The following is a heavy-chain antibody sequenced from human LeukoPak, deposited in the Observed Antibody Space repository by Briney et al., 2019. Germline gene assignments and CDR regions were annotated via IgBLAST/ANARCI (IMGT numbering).Heavy chain of an antibody. CDR3: ATGYYYDSSAIT. J-gene: IGHJ5*02. Sequence: ASVKVSCKVSGYTLTELSMHWVRQAPGKGLEWMGGFDPEDGETIYAQKFQGRVTMTKDTSTDTAYMELSSLRSEDTAVYYCATGYYYDSSAITWGQGTLVTVSS. V-gene: IGHV1-24*01. D-gene: IGHD3-22*01. CDR1: GYTLTELS. CDR2: FDPEDGET.